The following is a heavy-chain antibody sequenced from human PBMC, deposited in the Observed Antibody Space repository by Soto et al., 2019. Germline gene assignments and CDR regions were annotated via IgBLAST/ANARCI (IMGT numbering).Heavy chain of an antibody. J-gene: IGHJ6*02. CDR1: GYTFTNYY. V-gene: IGHV1-46*01. CDR3: ARDFLSHNYGMDV. Sequence: ASVKVSCKASGYTFTNYYIHWVRQAPGQGLEWMAIINPNGGSTNYAQKFQGRVTLTRDTSTSTVYMDLSSLKSEDTAVYYCARDFLSHNYGMDVWGQGTTVTVSS. CDR2: INPNGGST.